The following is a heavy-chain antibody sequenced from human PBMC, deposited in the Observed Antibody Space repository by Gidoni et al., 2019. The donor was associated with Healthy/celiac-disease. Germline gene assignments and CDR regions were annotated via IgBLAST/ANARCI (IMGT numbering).Heavy chain of an antibody. D-gene: IGHD3-3*01. CDR3: ARGQGSGRPAYDFWSGFDP. CDR2: INHSGST. Sequence: QLHLQQWGAGLFKPSETLSLTCAVYGGSFNGYYWSWIRQPPGKGLEWIGEINHSGSTNYNPSLKSRVTISVATSKSQFALKLSSVTAADTAVYYCARGQGSGRPAYDFWSGFDPWGQGTLVTVSS. CDR1: GGSFNGYY. V-gene: IGHV4-34*01. J-gene: IGHJ5*02.